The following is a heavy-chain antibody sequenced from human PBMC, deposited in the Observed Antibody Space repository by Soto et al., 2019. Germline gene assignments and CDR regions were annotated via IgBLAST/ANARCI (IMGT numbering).Heavy chain of an antibody. CDR3: ARGHRPWDYHSYGMDV. Sequence: EVQLVESGGGLVQPGGSLTLSCVASGFTFTTYCMHWVRQAPGKGLEYLSAISNDAVQTYYANSVKDRFTISRDNSKDTLYLHMGSLRPEDMAVYYCARGHRPWDYHSYGMDVWGQGTTGTVSS. D-gene: IGHD7-27*01. CDR1: GFTFTTYC. V-gene: IGHV3-64*01. J-gene: IGHJ6*02. CDR2: ISNDAVQT.